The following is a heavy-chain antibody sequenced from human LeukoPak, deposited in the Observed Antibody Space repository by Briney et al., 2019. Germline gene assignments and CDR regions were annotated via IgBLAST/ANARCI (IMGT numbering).Heavy chain of an antibody. V-gene: IGHV3-30*04. CDR3: ARKYSGTNPFDY. CDR2: ISYDGSNK. CDR1: GFTFSSYA. D-gene: IGHD1-26*01. J-gene: IGHJ4*02. Sequence: GGSLRLSCAASGFTFSSYAMHWVRQAPGKGLEWVAVISYDGSNKYYADSVKGRFTISRDLSKNTLYLQMNSLRAEDTALYYCARKYSGTNPFDYWGQGTLVTVSS.